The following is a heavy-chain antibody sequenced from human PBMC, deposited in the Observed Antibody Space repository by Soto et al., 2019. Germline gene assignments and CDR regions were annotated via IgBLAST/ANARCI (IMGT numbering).Heavy chain of an antibody. V-gene: IGHV1-8*01. CDR2: MNPNSGNT. J-gene: IGHJ4*02. Sequence: VASVKVFCKASGYTFTSYDINWVRQATGQGPEWMGWMNPNSGNTGYAQKFQGRVTMTRNTAISTAYMEMSSLRSEDTAVYYCARDPYYDFWSGYFPFDYWGQGTLVTVSS. D-gene: IGHD3-3*01. CDR3: ARDPYYDFWSGYFPFDY. CDR1: GYTFTSYD.